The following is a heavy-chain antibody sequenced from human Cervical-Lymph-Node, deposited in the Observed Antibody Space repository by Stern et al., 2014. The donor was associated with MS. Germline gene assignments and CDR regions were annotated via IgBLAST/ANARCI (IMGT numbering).Heavy chain of an antibody. CDR2: IHPNDGSA. CDR1: GYTFTSYS. V-gene: IGHV1-46*01. Sequence: QVQLGQSGAEVKKPGASVKVSCKASGYTFTSYSMHWVRQAPGQGLELMGIIHPNDGSASYAQKFQDRVTMTRDTSTSTLYMELSSLSSEDTAVYYCAGGYTFDYWGQGTLVTVSS. CDR3: AGGYTFDY. D-gene: IGHD5-18*01. J-gene: IGHJ4*02.